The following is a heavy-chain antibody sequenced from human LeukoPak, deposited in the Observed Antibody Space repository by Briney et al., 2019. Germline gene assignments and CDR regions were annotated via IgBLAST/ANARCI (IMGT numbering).Heavy chain of an antibody. Sequence: PSETLSLTCTVSGGSISSYYWSWIRQPAGKGLEWIGRIYTSGSTNYNPSLKSRATMSVDTSKNQFSLKLSSVTAADTAVYYCARVSGWPTYNWFDPWGQGTLVTVSS. D-gene: IGHD6-19*01. V-gene: IGHV4-4*07. CDR1: GGSISSYY. CDR2: IYTSGST. CDR3: ARVSGWPTYNWFDP. J-gene: IGHJ5*02.